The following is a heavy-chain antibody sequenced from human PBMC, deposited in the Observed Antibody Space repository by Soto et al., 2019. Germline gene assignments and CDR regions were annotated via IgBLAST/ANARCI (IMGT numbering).Heavy chain of an antibody. V-gene: IGHV1-69*13. J-gene: IGHJ6*02. CDR1: GGTFSSYA. D-gene: IGHD6-6*01. CDR3: ARAIAARPDGGPYYYGMDV. CDR2: IIPIFGTA. Sequence: SVKVSCKASGGTFSSYAISWVRQAPGQGLEWMGGIIPIFGTANYAQKFQGRVTITADESTSTAYMELSSLRSEDTAVYYCARAIAARPDGGPYYYGMDVWGQGTTVTVSS.